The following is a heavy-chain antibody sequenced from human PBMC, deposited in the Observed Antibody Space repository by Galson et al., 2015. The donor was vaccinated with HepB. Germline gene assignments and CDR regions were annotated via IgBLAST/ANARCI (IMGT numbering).Heavy chain of an antibody. CDR1: GYTFTSYA. CDR3: AREGVAYCGGDCYSGP. CDR2: INAGNGNS. Sequence: SVKVSCKASGYTFTSYAMHWVRQAPGQRLEWMGWINAGNGNSKYSQKFQGRVTTTRDTSASTAYMELSSLRSEDTAVYYCAREGVAYCGGDCYSGPWGQGTLVTVSS. J-gene: IGHJ5*02. V-gene: IGHV1-3*01. D-gene: IGHD2-21*01.